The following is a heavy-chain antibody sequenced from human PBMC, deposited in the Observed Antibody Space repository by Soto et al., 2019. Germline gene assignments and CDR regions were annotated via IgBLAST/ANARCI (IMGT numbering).Heavy chain of an antibody. Sequence: ASVKVSCKASGYTFTGHYIHWVRQAPEQGPEWMGEIGPESGATRYAQRFQGRVTMTRDMSITTVYMELNNLSPDDTAVYYCGRDPDRLGLFYYYGMDVWGQGTTVTVSS. CDR1: GYTFTGHY. J-gene: IGHJ6*02. CDR2: IGPESGAT. V-gene: IGHV1-2*02. CDR3: GRDPDRLGLFYYYGMDV. D-gene: IGHD3-10*01.